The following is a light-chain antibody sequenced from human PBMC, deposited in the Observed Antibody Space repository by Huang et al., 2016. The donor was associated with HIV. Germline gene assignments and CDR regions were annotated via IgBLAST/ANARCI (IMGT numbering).Light chain of an antibody. CDR1: QGVANK. Sequence: TQSPVTLSVSPGERATLSCRASQGVANKLAWYQLRPGQAPRLLIFAASYRATDIPARFSGGGSDIEFTLTISDVQSEDSAVYYCQQYNRWPRTFGQGTKVEIK. J-gene: IGKJ2*01. CDR2: AAS. V-gene: IGKV3-15*01. CDR3: QQYNRWPRT.